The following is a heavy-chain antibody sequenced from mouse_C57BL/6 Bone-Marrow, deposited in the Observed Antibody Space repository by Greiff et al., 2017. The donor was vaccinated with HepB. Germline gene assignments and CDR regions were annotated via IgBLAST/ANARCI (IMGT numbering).Heavy chain of an antibody. J-gene: IGHJ3*01. D-gene: IGHD3-2*02. Sequence: EVQLQESGAELVRPGASVKLSCTASGFNIKDYYMHWVKQRPEQGLEWIGRSDPEDGDTEYAPKFQGKATMTADTSSNTAYLQLSSLTSEDTAVYYCTTYPRQLRLRCAYWGQGTLVTVSA. CDR2: SDPEDGDT. V-gene: IGHV14-1*01. CDR1: GFNIKDYY. CDR3: TTYPRQLRLRCAY.